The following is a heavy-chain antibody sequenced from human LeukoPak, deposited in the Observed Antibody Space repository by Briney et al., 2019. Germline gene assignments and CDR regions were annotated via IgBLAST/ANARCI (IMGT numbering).Heavy chain of an antibody. CDR2: INPSGGST. CDR1: GYTFTSYY. Sequence: ASVKVSCKASGYTFTSYYMHWVRQAPGQGLEWMGMINPSGGSTTYAQKFRGRVTLTRDTSTSTVYMELSSLRSEDTAVYHCARGPPYGGYVNYWGQGTLVTVSS. J-gene: IGHJ4*02. D-gene: IGHD5-12*01. CDR3: ARGPPYGGYVNY. V-gene: IGHV1-46*01.